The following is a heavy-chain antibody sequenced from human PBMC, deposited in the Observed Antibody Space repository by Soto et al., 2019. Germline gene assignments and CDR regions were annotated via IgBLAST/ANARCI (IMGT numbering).Heavy chain of an antibody. D-gene: IGHD3-22*01. J-gene: IGHJ4*02. V-gene: IGHV3-30*03. Sequence: PGGSLRLSCAASGFTFSSYGMHWVRQAPGKGLEWVAVISYDGSNKYYADSVKGRFTISRDNAKNTLYLQMNSLRAEDTAVYYCARAPYDSSGLWGQGTLVTVSS. CDR2: ISYDGSNK. CDR3: ARAPYDSSGL. CDR1: GFTFSSYG.